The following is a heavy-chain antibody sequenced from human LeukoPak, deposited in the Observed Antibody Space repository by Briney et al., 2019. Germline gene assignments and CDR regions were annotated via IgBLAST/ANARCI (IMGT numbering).Heavy chain of an antibody. CDR2: ISINRGNT. V-gene: IGHV1-18*01. Sequence: ASLKVSCKASGYTFTNYGISWVRQAPGQGLEWMGWISINRGNTNYAQKFQGRVSMTTDTSTSTAYMELRGLRSDDTAMYYCARDVGITVADSFDPWGQGTLVTVSS. J-gene: IGHJ5*02. D-gene: IGHD6-19*01. CDR3: ARDVGITVADSFDP. CDR1: GYTFTNYG.